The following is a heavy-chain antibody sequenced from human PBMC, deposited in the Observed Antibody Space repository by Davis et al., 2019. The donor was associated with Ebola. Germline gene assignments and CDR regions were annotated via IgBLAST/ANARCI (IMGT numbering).Heavy chain of an antibody. Sequence: GSLRLSCAASGFTFSDYYMSWIRQPPGKGLEWIGSIYYSGSTYYNPSLKSRVTISVDTSKNQFSLKLSSVTAADTAVYYCARHFNKMVLRLDYWGQGTLVTVSS. J-gene: IGHJ4*02. V-gene: IGHV4-39*01. D-gene: IGHD4/OR15-4a*01. CDR3: ARHFNKMVLRLDY. CDR2: IYYSGST. CDR1: GFTFSDYY.